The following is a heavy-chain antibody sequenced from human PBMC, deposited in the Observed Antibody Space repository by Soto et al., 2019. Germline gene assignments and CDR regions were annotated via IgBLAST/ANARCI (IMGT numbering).Heavy chain of an antibody. Sequence: GGSLRLSCAASGFTFSNYWMHWVRQAPGTGLVWVSRIGTDGSTTTYADSVKGRFTISRDNAKNTLYLQMNSLRADDTAVYYCAKDLSGRADYWGQGTLVTVSS. CDR3: AKDLSGRADY. J-gene: IGHJ4*02. CDR1: GFTFSNYW. D-gene: IGHD3-16*02. CDR2: IGTDGSTT. V-gene: IGHV3-74*01.